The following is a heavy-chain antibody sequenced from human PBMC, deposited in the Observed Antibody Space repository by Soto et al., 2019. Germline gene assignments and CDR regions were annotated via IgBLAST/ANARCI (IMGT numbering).Heavy chain of an antibody. D-gene: IGHD2-15*01. J-gene: IGHJ5*02. CDR1: GYTFTSYG. V-gene: IGHV1-18*01. CDR3: ARGRYCSGGSCYRRDSNWFDP. Sequence: ASVKVSCKASGYTFTSYGISWVRQAPGQGLEWMGWISAYNGNTNYAQKLQGRGTMTTDTSTSTAYMELRSLRSDDTAVYYCARGRYCSGGSCYRRDSNWFDPWGQGTLVTVSS. CDR2: ISAYNGNT.